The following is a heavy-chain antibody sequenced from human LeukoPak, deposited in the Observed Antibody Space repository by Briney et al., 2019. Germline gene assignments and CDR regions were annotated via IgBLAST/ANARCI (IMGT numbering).Heavy chain of an antibody. J-gene: IGHJ4*02. V-gene: IGHV3-23*01. CDR1: GFTFSSYA. CDR2: ISGSGGNT. Sequence: PGGSLRLSCAASGFTFSSYAMSWVRQAPGKGLEWVSAISGSGGNTYYADSVKGRFTISRDNSKNTLYLQMNSLRAEDTAVYYCAIQAGGYYQPLDFWGQGTLVTVSS. CDR3: AIQAGGYYQPLDF. D-gene: IGHD3-22*01.